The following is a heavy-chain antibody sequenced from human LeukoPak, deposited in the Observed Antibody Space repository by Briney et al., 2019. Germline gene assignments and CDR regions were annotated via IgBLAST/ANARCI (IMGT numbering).Heavy chain of an antibody. Sequence: QPGGSLRLSCAASGFTFSNFAMHWVRQAPGKGLEWVALISYDGSSKYNEDSVKGRFTISRDDSKNTLYLQMNSLRAEDTAVYYCARPYLEWSLKFYMDVWGKGTTVTVSS. CDR3: ARPYLEWSLKFYMDV. CDR1: GFTFSNFA. D-gene: IGHD3-3*02. J-gene: IGHJ6*03. CDR2: ISYDGSSK. V-gene: IGHV3-30*04.